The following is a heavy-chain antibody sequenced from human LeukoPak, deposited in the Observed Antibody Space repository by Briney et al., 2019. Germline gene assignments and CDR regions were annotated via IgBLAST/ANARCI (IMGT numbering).Heavy chain of an antibody. CDR1: GGSISSSNW. V-gene: IGHV4-4*02. D-gene: IGHD6-19*01. Sequence: SGTLSLTCAVSGGSISSSNWWSWVRQPPGKGLEWIGEIYHSGSTNYNPSLKSRVTISVDKSENQFSLKLSSVTAADTAMYYCARGRIAVAEYYFDYWGQGTLVTVSS. CDR3: ARGRIAVAEYYFDY. J-gene: IGHJ4*02. CDR2: IYHSGST.